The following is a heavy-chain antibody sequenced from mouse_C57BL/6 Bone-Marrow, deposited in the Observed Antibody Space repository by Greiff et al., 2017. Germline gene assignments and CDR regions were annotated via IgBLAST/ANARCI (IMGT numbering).Heavy chain of an antibody. CDR2: IWRGGST. D-gene: IGHD1-1*01. V-gene: IGHV2-5*01. Sequence: QVQLQQSGPGLVQPSQSLSITCTVSGFSLTSYGVHWVRQSPGQGLEWLGVIWRGGSTDYNAAFMSRLSITKDNSKSQVFFKMNSLQADDTAIYYCARAYYYGSSHLYYYAMDYWGQGTSVTVSS. CDR3: ARAYYYGSSHLYYYAMDY. CDR1: GFSLTSYG. J-gene: IGHJ4*01.